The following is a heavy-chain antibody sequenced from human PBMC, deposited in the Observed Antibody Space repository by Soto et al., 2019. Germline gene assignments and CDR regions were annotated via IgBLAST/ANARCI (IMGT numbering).Heavy chain of an antibody. CDR1: GYSFTNYG. CDR2: ISAYTGNT. V-gene: IGHV1-18*01. J-gene: IGHJ4*01. D-gene: IGHD3-22*01. CDR3: TTDSYITSIIVRFDY. Sequence: ASVXVSCKTSGYSFTNYGISWVRQAPGQGLEWMGWISAYTGNTNYAQKLQGRVTMTTDTSTSTAYMEMNSLKTEDTGIYYCTTDSYITSIIVRFDYWGHGTLVTVSS.